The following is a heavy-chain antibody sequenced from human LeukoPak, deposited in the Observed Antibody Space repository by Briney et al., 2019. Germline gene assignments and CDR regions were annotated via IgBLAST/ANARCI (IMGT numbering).Heavy chain of an antibody. CDR1: GFTFGSYT. V-gene: IGHV3-48*01. Sequence: PGGSLRLSCAVSGFTFGSYTMNWVRQAPGKGLEWVSHISSTSTTYYADSVKGRFTTSRDNAKNLLYLQMNSLRAEDTAVYYCASSFGVVVYFDYWGQGTLVTVSS. CDR2: ISSTSTT. J-gene: IGHJ4*02. D-gene: IGHD3-3*01. CDR3: ASSFGVVVYFDY.